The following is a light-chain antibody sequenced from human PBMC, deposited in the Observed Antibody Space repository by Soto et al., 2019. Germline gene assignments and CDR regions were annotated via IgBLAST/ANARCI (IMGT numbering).Light chain of an antibody. J-gene: IGKJ1*01. Sequence: EVVLTQSPGTLSLTTGERPTRSCRASQSVSSNLAWYQQKPGQAPRLLIYGASTRATGIPARFSGSGSGTEFTLTISSLQSEDFAVYYCQQYNNWPWTFGQGTKVDIK. CDR3: QQYNNWPWT. V-gene: IGKV3-15*01. CDR1: QSVSSN. CDR2: GAS.